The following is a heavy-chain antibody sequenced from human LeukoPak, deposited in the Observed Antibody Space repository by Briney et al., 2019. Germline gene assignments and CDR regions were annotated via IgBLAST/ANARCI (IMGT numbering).Heavy chain of an antibody. CDR3: ARRFYAFDI. CDR1: GGSNY. V-gene: IGHV4-59*08. D-gene: IGHD3-3*01. J-gene: IGHJ3*02. Sequence: PSETLSLTCTVSGGSNYWSWIRQPPGKGLEWIGYIHYSGSTNYNPSLKSRVTISVDTSKNQFSLKLSSVTAADTAVYYCARRFYAFDIWGQGTMVTVSS. CDR2: IHYSGST.